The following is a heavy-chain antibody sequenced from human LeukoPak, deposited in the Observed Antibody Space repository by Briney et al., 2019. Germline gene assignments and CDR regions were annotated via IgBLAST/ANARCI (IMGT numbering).Heavy chain of an antibody. V-gene: IGHV4-34*01. CDR3: ARREYSYGLSYY. CDR1: GGSFSGYY. D-gene: IGHD5-18*01. CDR2: INHSGGT. J-gene: IGHJ4*02. Sequence: SETLSLTCAVYGGSFSGYYWSWIRQPPGKGLEWIGEINHSGGTNYNPSLKSRVTISVDTSKNQFSLKLSSVTAADTAVYYCARREYSYGLSYYWGQGTLVTVSS.